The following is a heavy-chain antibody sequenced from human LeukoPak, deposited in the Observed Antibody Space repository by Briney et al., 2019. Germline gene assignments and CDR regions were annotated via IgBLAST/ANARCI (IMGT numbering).Heavy chain of an antibody. Sequence: GGSLRLSSAASGFTFSSCALTWVRQAPGKGLEWVSTISGTGVTTFYADSVRGRFTISRDNSKNTLYLQMSSLRAEDTAVYYCATHYDTSGYYYFDFWGQGTLVTVSS. CDR2: ISGTGVTT. V-gene: IGHV3-23*01. CDR3: ATHYDTSGYYYFDF. D-gene: IGHD3-22*01. CDR1: GFTFSSCA. J-gene: IGHJ4*02.